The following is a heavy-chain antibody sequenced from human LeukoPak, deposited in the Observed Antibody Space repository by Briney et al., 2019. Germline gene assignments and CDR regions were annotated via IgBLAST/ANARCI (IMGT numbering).Heavy chain of an antibody. D-gene: IGHD3-3*01. CDR1: GFTFSDYY. CDR2: ISSSGSTI. V-gene: IGHV3-11*01. Sequence: GGSLRLSCAASGFTFSDYYMSWIRQAPGKGLEWVSYISSSGSTIYYADSVKGRFTTSRDNAKNPLYLQMNSLRAEDTAVYYCAKFWRVRRVYGMDVWGQGTTVTVSS. CDR3: AKFWRVRRVYGMDV. J-gene: IGHJ6*02.